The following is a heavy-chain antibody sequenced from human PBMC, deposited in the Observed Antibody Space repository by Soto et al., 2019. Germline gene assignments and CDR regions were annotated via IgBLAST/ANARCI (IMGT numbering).Heavy chain of an antibody. CDR3: ARLTTGTTSYGMDV. V-gene: IGHV5-51*01. J-gene: IGHJ6*02. D-gene: IGHD1-7*01. Sequence: GESLKISCKGSGYNFTNYWIGWVRQMPGKGLEYMGIIYPGDSDTRYSPSFQGQVTVSADKSINTVYLQWSSLKASDTAMYYCARLTTGTTSYGMDVWGQGTTVTVSS. CDR1: GYNFTNYW. CDR2: IYPGDSDT.